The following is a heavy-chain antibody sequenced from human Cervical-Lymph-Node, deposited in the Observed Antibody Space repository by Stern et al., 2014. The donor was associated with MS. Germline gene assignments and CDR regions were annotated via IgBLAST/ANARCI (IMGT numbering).Heavy chain of an antibody. CDR3: AREVVAVTAYSPEDAFDI. CDR2: IPYSGSA. Sequence: QLQLQESGPGLVKPSQTLSLTCTVSGGSFSSSNYLWSWVRQCPGKGLAWLGYIPYSGSAYYNPSIKSRLTISVDTSKNQFSLNLNSVTAADTAVYYCAREVVAVTAYSPEDAFDIWGQGTKVIVSS. D-gene: IGHD2-21*02. J-gene: IGHJ3*02. CDR1: GGSFSSSNYL. V-gene: IGHV4-31*03.